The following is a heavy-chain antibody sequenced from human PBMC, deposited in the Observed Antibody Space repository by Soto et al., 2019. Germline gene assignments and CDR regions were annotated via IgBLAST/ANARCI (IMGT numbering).Heavy chain of an antibody. J-gene: IGHJ6*02. CDR1: GYTFSTYA. CDR2: LNGGTGQT. V-gene: IGHV1-3*01. Sequence: GSSVKVSCKASGYTFSTYAMHWVRQAHGQSLEWMGWLNGGTGQTRYSQKFQDRVIITRDTSASTGYMELSSLTSEDTAVYYCARGKGMEENYFYYGLDIWGQGTTVTVSS. CDR3: ARGKGMEENYFYYGLDI. D-gene: IGHD1-1*01.